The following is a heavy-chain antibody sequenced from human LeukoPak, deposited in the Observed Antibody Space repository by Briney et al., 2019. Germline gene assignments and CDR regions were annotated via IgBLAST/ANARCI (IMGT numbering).Heavy chain of an antibody. CDR1: GGSISSGDYY. CDR2: IYYSGST. Sequence: PSQTLSLTCTVSGGSISSGDYYWSWIRQPPGKGLEWIGYIYYSGSTYYNPSLKSRVTISVDTSKNQFSLKLSSVTAADTAVYYCASSYHYDSSDQGVPFDYWGQGTLVTVSS. D-gene: IGHD3-22*01. V-gene: IGHV4-30-4*01. CDR3: ASSYHYDSSDQGVPFDY. J-gene: IGHJ4*02.